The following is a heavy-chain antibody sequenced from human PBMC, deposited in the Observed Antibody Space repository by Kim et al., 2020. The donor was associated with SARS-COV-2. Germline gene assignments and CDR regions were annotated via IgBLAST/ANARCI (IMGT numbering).Heavy chain of an antibody. Sequence: SETLSLTCTVSGGSISSGDYYWSWIRQPPGKGLEWIGYIYYSGSTYYNPSLKSRVTISVDTSKNQFSLKLSSVTAADTAVYYCRGDTAMEGGDDYWGQGTLVTVSS. CDR2: IYYSGST. CDR1: GGSISSGDYY. V-gene: IGHV4-30-4*01. D-gene: IGHD5-18*01. CDR3: RGDTAMEGGDDY. J-gene: IGHJ4*02.